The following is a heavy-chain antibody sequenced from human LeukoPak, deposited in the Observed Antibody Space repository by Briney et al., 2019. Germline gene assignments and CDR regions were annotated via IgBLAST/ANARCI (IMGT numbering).Heavy chain of an antibody. V-gene: IGHV1-18*04. D-gene: IGHD5-12*01. CDR3: ARDRRGYSAYDGEGFDY. Sequence: ASVKVSCKASGFTFKNYGFSWVRQAPGQGLQWMGWISAYNGNTKYAQNLQGRVIMTPDRSTGTAYVELTSLRSDDTAVYYCARDRRGYSAYDGEGFDYWGQGTLVAVSS. CDR1: GFTFKNYG. J-gene: IGHJ4*02. CDR2: ISAYNGNT.